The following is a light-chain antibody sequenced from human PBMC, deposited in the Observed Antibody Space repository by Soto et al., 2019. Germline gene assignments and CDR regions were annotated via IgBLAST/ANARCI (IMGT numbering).Light chain of an antibody. CDR3: QQYNNWPLYT. CDR2: GAF. J-gene: IGKJ2*01. Sequence: EIVMTQSPATLSVYPGESATLSCRASQSVSSNLAWYQQKPGQAPRVLIYGAFTRATGIPARFSGSGSGTEFTVTISSLQSEDFAVYYCQQYNNWPLYTFGQGTKVDIK. V-gene: IGKV3-15*01. CDR1: QSVSSN.